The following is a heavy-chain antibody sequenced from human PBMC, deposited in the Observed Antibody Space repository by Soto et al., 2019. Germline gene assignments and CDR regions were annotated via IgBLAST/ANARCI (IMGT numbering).Heavy chain of an antibody. CDR3: ARDWGFWNNYYRSDAFDL. V-gene: IGHV3-48*03. Sequence: PGGSLRLSCAASGFTFSSFEFNWVRQAPGKGLEWISYISGFGTTIYYADSVKGRFTISRDNAKNSLYLQMNSLRAEDTAVYYCARDWGFWNNYYRSDAFDLWGQGTMVTVSS. CDR2: ISGFGTTI. D-gene: IGHD3-3*01. J-gene: IGHJ3*01. CDR1: GFTFSSFE.